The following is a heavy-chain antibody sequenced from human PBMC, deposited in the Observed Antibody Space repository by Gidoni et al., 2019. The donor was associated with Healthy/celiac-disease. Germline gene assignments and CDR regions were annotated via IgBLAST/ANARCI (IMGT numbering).Heavy chain of an antibody. CDR1: GGSFSGYY. J-gene: IGHJ4*02. CDR3: ARQWATGYQPAVFDY. V-gene: IGHV4-34*01. Sequence: QVQLQQWGAGLLKPSETLSLTCAVDGGSFSGYYWSWIRQPPGKGLEWIGEINHSGSTNYNPSLKSRVTISVDTSKNQFSLKLSSVTAADTAVYYCARQWATGYQPAVFDYWGQGTLVTVSS. CDR2: INHSGST. D-gene: IGHD3-9*01.